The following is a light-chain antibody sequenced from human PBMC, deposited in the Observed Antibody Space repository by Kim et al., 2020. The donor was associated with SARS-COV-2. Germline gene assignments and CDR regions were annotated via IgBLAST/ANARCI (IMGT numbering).Light chain of an antibody. CDR3: QVWDNSRDVVV. J-gene: IGLJ2*01. V-gene: IGLV3-21*04. CDR2: YSN. Sequence: PERTAEIACGAHNIGLKSVRWNNQGPGRAPVPSTFYSNDRPSGIPDRFSGSSSGNTATLTISRVEVGDEADYYGQVWDNSRDVVVFGGGTKLTVL. CDR1: NIGLKS.